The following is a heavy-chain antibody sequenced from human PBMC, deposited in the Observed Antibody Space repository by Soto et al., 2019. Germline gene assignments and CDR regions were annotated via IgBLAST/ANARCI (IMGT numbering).Heavy chain of an antibody. J-gene: IGHJ4*02. CDR3: ARAHYVWGKYHLDY. Sequence: QVQLVQTGAEVKKPGSSVKVSCKASGDTFSDYAISWVRQAPGQGLEWMVGIIPISGTPNYAQKFQDRVTITADKSTSIASMELSSLRSEDTAFYSCARAHYVWGKYHLDYWGQGTLVTVSS. D-gene: IGHD3-16*01. V-gene: IGHV1-69*06. CDR1: GDTFSDYA. CDR2: IIPISGTP.